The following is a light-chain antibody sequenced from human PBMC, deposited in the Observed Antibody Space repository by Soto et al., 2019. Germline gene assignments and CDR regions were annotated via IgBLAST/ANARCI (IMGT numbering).Light chain of an antibody. CDR3: QQYDSSPYT. CDR2: GAS. CDR1: QSVSNIY. V-gene: IGKV3-20*01. J-gene: IGKJ2*01. Sequence: EIVLTQSPCTLSLSPGERATLSCRASQSVSNIYLAWYQHKPGQAPRLLIYGASSRATGIPDRFSGSGSGTDFTLTISRLEPEDFAVYYCQQYDSSPYTFGQGTKLEIK.